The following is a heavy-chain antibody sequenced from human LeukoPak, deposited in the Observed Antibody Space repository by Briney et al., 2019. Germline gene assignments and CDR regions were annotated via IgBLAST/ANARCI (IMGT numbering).Heavy chain of an antibody. CDR1: RFTFNSYW. CDR2: IKQDGSEK. V-gene: IGHV3-7*01. Sequence: GGSLRLSCAASRFTFNSYWMSWVRQAPGKGLEWVANIKQDGSEKHYVDSVKGRFTIPRDNAKNSLYLQMNTLSAEDTAVYYCARGAYSNYVFLGYFDYWGQGTLVTVSS. J-gene: IGHJ4*02. CDR3: ARGAYSNYVFLGYFDY. D-gene: IGHD4-11*01.